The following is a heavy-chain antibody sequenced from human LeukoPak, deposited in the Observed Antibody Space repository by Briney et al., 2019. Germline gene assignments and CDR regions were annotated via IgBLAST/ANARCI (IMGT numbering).Heavy chain of an antibody. D-gene: IGHD3-10*01. CDR3: ARDRVVRGVTGRWYYYGMDV. Sequence: GGSLRLSCAASGFTFSSYWMSWVRQAPGKGLGWVANIKQDGSEKYYVDSVKGRFTISRDNAKNSLYLQMNSLRAEDTAVYYCARDRVVRGVTGRWYYYGMDVWGKGTTVTVSS. J-gene: IGHJ6*04. CDR1: GFTFSSYW. CDR2: IKQDGSEK. V-gene: IGHV3-7*03.